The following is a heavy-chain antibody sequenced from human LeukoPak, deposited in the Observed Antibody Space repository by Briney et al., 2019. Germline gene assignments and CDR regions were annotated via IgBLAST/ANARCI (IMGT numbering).Heavy chain of an antibody. CDR2: INPNSGGT. J-gene: IGHJ6*02. CDR1: GYTFTDFY. Sequence: GASVKASCKASGYTFTDFYMHWVRQPPGQGLGWMGWINPNSGGTNYAKTFQGRVTMTTDTSISTAYMEVSRLRSDDTAVYYCARVRIGQQLDKYYYYAMDVWGQGTTVTVSS. CDR3: ARVRIGQQLDKYYYYAMDV. V-gene: IGHV1-2*02. D-gene: IGHD6-13*01.